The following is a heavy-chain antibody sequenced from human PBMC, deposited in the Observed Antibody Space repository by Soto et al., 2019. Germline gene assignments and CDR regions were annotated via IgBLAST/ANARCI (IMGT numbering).Heavy chain of an antibody. CDR1: GYTFPSYG. Sequence: ASVKVSCKASGYTFPSYGISWVRQVPGQGLEWMGWISAYNGNTNYAQKLQGRVTMTTDTSTSTAYMELSSLRSEDTAVYYCAAGTLGRPAAIPPPPGPWGQGTLVTVSS. V-gene: IGHV1-18*01. D-gene: IGHD2-2*01. J-gene: IGHJ5*02. CDR2: ISAYNGNT. CDR3: AAGTLGRPAAIPPPPGP.